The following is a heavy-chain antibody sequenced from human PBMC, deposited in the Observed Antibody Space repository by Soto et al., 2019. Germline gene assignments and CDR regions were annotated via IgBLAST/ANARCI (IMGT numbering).Heavy chain of an antibody. CDR3: ARETVVVVAAKGVNYYYYGMDV. J-gene: IGHJ6*02. V-gene: IGHV1-18*01. CDR2: ISAYNGNT. D-gene: IGHD2-15*01. CDR1: GYTFTSYG. Sequence: ASVKVSCKASGYTFTSYGISWVRRAPGQGLEWMGWISAYNGNTNYAQKLQGRVTMTTDTSTSTAYMELRSLRSDDTAVYYCARETVVVVAAKGVNYYYYGMDVWGQGTTVTVSS.